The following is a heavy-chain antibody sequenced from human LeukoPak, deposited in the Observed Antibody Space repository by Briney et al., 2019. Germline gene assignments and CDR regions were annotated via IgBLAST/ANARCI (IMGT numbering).Heavy chain of an antibody. D-gene: IGHD2-21*01. CDR2: INTHSGNP. CDR3: ARDDYSSGHFGY. J-gene: IGHJ4*02. CDR1: GYTFTSYA. Sequence: ASVKVSCKASGYTFTSYAINWLRLAPGQGLEWMGWINTHSGNPTYAQGFTGRFVFSLDPSVSTAYLQITSLKAEDSAVYYCARDDYSSGHFGYWGQGTLVTVSS. V-gene: IGHV7-4-1*02.